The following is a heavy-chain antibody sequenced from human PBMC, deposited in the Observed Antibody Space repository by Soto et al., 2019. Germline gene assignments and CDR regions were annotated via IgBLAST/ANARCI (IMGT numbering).Heavy chain of an antibody. CDR1: GGSISGYY. D-gene: IGHD6-19*01. CDR3: ARVGTSGWSPDY. J-gene: IGHJ4*02. Sequence: QLQLQESGPGLVKPSETLPLTCTVSGGSISGYYWTWIRQPPGKGLEWIGYIFYSGVTNYNPSLKSRVTLSVDTSKNQFSLKLKSVTAADTAVYYCARVGTSGWSPDYWGRGTLVTVSS. V-gene: IGHV4-59*01. CDR2: IFYSGVT.